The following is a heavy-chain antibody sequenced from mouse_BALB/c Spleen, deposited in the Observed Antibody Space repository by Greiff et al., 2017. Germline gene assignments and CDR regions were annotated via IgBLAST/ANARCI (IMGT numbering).Heavy chain of an antibody. V-gene: IGHV1-7*01. D-gene: IGHD1-1*01. Sequence: QVQLKESGAELAKPGASVKMSCKASGYTFTSYWMHWVKQRPGQGLEWIGYINPSTGYTEYNQKFKDKATLTADKSSSTAYMQLSSLTSEDSAVYYCARTKIYCGSRYYAMDYWGQGTSVTVSS. CDR2: INPSTGYT. CDR3: ARTKIYCGSRYYAMDY. J-gene: IGHJ4*01. CDR1: GYTFTSYW.